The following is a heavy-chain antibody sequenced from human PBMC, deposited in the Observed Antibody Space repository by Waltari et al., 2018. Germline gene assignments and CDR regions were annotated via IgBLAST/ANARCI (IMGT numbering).Heavy chain of an antibody. J-gene: IGHJ4*02. V-gene: IGHV3-74*01. D-gene: IGHD5-12*01. Sequence: EVQLVESGGGLVQPGGSLKLSCAASGFTLSGYWMPWVSQAPGKGLVWVSRINSGGSSTYYADSVKGRFTISRDNAKNTLYLQMNSLRAEDTAVYYCARGADGYGNFDYWGQGTLVTVSS. CDR2: INSGGSST. CDR3: ARGADGYGNFDY. CDR1: GFTLSGYW.